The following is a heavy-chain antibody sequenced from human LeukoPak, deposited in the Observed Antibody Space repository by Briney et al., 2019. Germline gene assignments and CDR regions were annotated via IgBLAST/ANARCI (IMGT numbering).Heavy chain of an antibody. CDR3: ARDTYYSSSGDWYDVFDS. CDR1: GASISYHY. V-gene: IGHV4-59*11. D-gene: IGHD3-22*01. J-gene: IGHJ3*02. CDR2: IHPSGRT. Sequence: SETLSLTCTVSGASISYHYWSWIRQPPGKGLEWIGYIHPSGRTNSDSSLKSRVTMLVDTSNNQVSLKMTSVTAADTAVYYCARDTYYSSSGDWYDVFDSWGQGTTVTVSS.